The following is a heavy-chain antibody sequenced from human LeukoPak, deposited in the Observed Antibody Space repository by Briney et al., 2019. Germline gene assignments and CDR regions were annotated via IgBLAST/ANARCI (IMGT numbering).Heavy chain of an antibody. Sequence: GRSLRLSCAASGFTFSSYAMHWVRQAPGKGLEWVAVISYDGSNKYYADSVKGRFTISRDNSKNTLYLQMNSLRAEDTAVYYCARESRDGYNGEDYWGQGTLVTVSS. CDR2: ISYDGSNK. CDR3: ARESRDGYNGEDY. V-gene: IGHV3-30-3*01. CDR1: GFTFSSYA. J-gene: IGHJ4*02. D-gene: IGHD5-24*01.